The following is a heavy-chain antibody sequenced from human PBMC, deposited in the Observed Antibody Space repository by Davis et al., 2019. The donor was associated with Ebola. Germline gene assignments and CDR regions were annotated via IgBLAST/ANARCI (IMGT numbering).Heavy chain of an antibody. V-gene: IGHV1-24*01. Sequence: ASVKVSCKVSGYTLTELSMHWVRQAPGKGLEWMGGFDPEDGETIYTQKFQGRVTMTEDTSTDTAYMELSSLRSEDTAVYYCATDRGSGYLDYYYGMDVWGQGTTVTVSS. D-gene: IGHD5-12*01. CDR3: ATDRGSGYLDYYYGMDV. CDR2: FDPEDGET. J-gene: IGHJ6*02. CDR1: GYTLTELS.